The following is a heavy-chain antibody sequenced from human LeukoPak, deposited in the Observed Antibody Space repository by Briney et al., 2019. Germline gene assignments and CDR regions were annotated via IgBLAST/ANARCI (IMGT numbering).Heavy chain of an antibody. CDR3: ARRGQAAGSKGAFDY. D-gene: IGHD6-13*01. CDR2: IYYSGTT. V-gene: IGHV4-59*08. CDR1: GNSIRSYY. J-gene: IGHJ4*02. Sequence: SETLSLTCTVSGNSIRSYYWNWIRQPPGKGLEWIGYIYYSGTTSYNPSLRSRVTISVDMSKNQFSLKLSSVTAADTALYYCARRGQAAGSKGAFDYWGQGTLVTVSS.